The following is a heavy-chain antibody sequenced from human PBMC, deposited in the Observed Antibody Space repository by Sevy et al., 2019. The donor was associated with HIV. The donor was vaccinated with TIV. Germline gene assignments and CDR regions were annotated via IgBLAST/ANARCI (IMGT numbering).Heavy chain of an antibody. CDR2: ISYAGSNK. V-gene: IGHV3-30-3*01. Sequence: GGSMRLSCQASGFTFSSYAMHWVRQAQGKGLEWVAVISYAGSNKYYANSVKGRFTSSSDNSKNTLYLKMNSLTAEDTAVYYCARDLTGGGFDDWGQGTLVTVSS. D-gene: IGHD3-10*01. CDR1: GFTFSSYA. CDR3: ARDLTGGGFDD. J-gene: IGHJ4*02.